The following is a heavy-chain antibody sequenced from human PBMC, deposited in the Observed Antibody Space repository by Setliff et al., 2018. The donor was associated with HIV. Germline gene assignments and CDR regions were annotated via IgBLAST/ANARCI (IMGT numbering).Heavy chain of an antibody. CDR3: ARDGMYSNGWTDH. V-gene: IGHV1-2*02. CDR2: ISPQRGDP. J-gene: IGHJ5*02. D-gene: IGHD6-25*01. CDR1: GYTFMEYY. Sequence: ASVKVSCKASGYTFMEYYIHWLRQAPGQGLEWMGWISPQRGDPKYAQNFEGRVTLTRDTSINTVYMELTRLRSDDTAVYYCARDGMYSNGWTDHWGQGTLVTVSS.